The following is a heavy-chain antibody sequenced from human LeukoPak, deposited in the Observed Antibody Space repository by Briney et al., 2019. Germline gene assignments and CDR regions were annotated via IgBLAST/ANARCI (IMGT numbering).Heavy chain of an antibody. CDR2: IYYSGGT. CDR1: GGSINYYY. D-gene: IGHD7-27*01. J-gene: IGHJ4*02. Sequence: SETLSLTCTVSGGSINYYYWMWIRQPPGKGLEWIGYIYYSGGTHYNPSLKSRVTMLVDTSKNQFSLKLTAVTAADTAVYYCAREPPGAGHFDYWGKGSLVTVSS. V-gene: IGHV4-59*01. CDR3: AREPPGAGHFDY.